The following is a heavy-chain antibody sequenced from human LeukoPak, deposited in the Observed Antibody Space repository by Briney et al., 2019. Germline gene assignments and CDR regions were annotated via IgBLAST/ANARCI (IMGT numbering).Heavy chain of an antibody. V-gene: IGHV1-58*01. J-gene: IGHJ4*02. Sequence: ASVKVSCKASGFTFTSSAVQWVRRARGQRLEWIGWIVVGSGNTNYAQKFQERVTITRDMSTSTAYMELSSLRSEDTAVYYCAADRGGSYYKSDYWGQGTLVTVSS. CDR3: AADRGGSYYKSDY. CDR1: GFTFTSSA. D-gene: IGHD1-26*01. CDR2: IVVGSGNT.